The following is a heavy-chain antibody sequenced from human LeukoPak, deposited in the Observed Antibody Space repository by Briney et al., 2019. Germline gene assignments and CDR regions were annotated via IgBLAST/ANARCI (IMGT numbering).Heavy chain of an antibody. V-gene: IGHV3-30*18. CDR2: ISYDGSNK. D-gene: IGHD2-2*02. CDR3: TKEDVVVPAAIDAFDI. Sequence: GRSLRLSCAASGFTFSRYGMRWVRQAPGKGLEWGAVISYDGSNKYYADSVKGRFTISTDNSKNTLYLQMNSLRAEDTAVYYCTKEDVVVPAAIDAFDIWGQGTMVTVSS. CDR1: GFTFSRYG. J-gene: IGHJ3*02.